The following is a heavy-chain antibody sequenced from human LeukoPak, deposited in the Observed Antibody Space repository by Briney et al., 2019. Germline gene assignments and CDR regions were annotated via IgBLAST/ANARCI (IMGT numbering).Heavy chain of an antibody. V-gene: IGHV3-23*01. CDR3: AKDRYSYAFEYSDS. Sequence: GGSLRLSCAASGFTFSSYAMNWVRQAPGKGLEWVSRISASGGSTYYADSVKGRFTISRDNSKNTLYLQMDSLRAEDTAVYYCAKDRYSYAFEYSDSWGQGTLVTVSS. CDR1: GFTFSSYA. J-gene: IGHJ4*02. D-gene: IGHD5-18*01. CDR2: ISASGGST.